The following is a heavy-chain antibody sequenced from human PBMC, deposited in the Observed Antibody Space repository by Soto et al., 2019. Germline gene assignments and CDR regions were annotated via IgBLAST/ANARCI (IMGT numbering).Heavy chain of an antibody. CDR3: ARESGLDYYYYGMDV. CDR1: GYTFTGYY. CDR2: INPNSGGT. Sequence: ASVKVSCKASGYTFTGYYMHWVRQAPGQGLEWMGWINPNSGGTNYAQKFQGWVTMTRDTSISTAYMELSRLRSDDTAVYYCARESGLDYYYYGMDVWGQGTTVTVSS. D-gene: IGHD5-12*01. V-gene: IGHV1-2*04. J-gene: IGHJ6*02.